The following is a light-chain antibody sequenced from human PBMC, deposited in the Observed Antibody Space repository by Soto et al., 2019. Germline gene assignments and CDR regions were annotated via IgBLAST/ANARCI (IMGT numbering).Light chain of an antibody. Sequence: HSALTQPRSLSGSPGQSVTISCTGTSSDVGAYNYVSWYQHHPGKAPKLMIYDVSKRPSGIPDRFSGSKSGNTASLTISWLQADDEADYYCCSYAGTSRVFGGGTKLTVL. J-gene: IGLJ3*02. V-gene: IGLV2-11*01. CDR2: DVS. CDR3: CSYAGTSRV. CDR1: SSDVGAYNY.